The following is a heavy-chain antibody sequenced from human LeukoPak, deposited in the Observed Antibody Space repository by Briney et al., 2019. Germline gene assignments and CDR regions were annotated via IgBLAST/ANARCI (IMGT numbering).Heavy chain of an antibody. D-gene: IGHD5-18*01. CDR2: INPSGGST. V-gene: IGHV1-46*01. J-gene: IGHJ6*04. CDR1: GYTFTSYY. Sequence: GASVNVSCKASGYTFTSYYMHWVRQAPGQGLEWMGIINPSGGSTSYAQKFQGRVTMTRDTSTSTVYMELSSLRSEDTAVYYCARTESERENTAMVDYYYYGMDVWGKGTTVTVSS. CDR3: ARTESERENTAMVDYYYYGMDV.